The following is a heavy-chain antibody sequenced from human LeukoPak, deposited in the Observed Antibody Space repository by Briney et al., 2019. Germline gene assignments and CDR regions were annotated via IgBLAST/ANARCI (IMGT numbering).Heavy chain of an antibody. V-gene: IGHV3-23*01. CDR1: GFTFSSYG. Sequence: PGGSLRLSCAASGFTFSSYGMSWVRQAPGKGLEWVSAISGSGGSTYYADSVKGRFTISRDNSKNTLYLQMNSLRAEDTAVYYCAKKERSYDSGIDYWGQGTLVTVSS. D-gene: IGHD3-22*01. CDR2: ISGSGGST. CDR3: AKKERSYDSGIDY. J-gene: IGHJ4*02.